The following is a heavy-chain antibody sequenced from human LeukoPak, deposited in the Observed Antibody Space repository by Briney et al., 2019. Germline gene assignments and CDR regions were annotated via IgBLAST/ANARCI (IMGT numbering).Heavy chain of an antibody. CDR2: ISGSGGST. D-gene: IGHD6-19*01. CDR3: AKYGGSRIVVAGTIDWFDP. V-gene: IGHV3-23*01. CDR1: GFTFSSYA. J-gene: IGHJ5*02. Sequence: PGGSLRLSCAASGFTFSSYAMSWVRQAPGKGLEWVSAISGSGGSTYYADSVKGRFTISRDNSKNTLYLQMNSLRAEDTAVYYCAKYGGSRIVVAGTIDWFDPWGQGTLVTVSS.